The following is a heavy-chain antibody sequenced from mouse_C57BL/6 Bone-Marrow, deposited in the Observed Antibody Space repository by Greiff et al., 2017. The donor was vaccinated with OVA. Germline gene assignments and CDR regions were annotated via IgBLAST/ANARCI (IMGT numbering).Heavy chain of an antibody. CDR3: ASLLRWDY. V-gene: IGHV1-81*01. J-gene: IGHJ4*01. Sequence: QVQLKEPGAELARPGASVKLSCKASGYTFTSYGISWVKQRPGQGLEWIGEIYPRSGNTYYNEKFKGKATLTVDKSSSTAYMELRSLTSEDSAFYFCASLLRWDYWGKGTSVTVSS. D-gene: IGHD1-1*01. CDR1: GYTFTSYG. CDR2: IYPRSGNT.